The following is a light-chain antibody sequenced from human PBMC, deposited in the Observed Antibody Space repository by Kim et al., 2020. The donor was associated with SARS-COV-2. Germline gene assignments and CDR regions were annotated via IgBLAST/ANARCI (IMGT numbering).Light chain of an antibody. CDR1: SSNIGSNS. J-gene: IGLJ3*02. CDR2: NNN. CDR3: TTWDDGLNGFWV. Sequence: QSVLTQPPSASGTPGQRVTISCSGSSSNIGSNSVNWHQQLPGTAPKLLIYNNNQRPSGVPDRFSGSKSGTSASLAISGLQSEDEADYYCTTWDDGLNGFWVFGGGTQLTVL. V-gene: IGLV1-44*01.